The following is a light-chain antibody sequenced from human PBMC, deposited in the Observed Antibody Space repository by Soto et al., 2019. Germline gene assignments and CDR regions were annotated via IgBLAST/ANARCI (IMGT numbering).Light chain of an antibody. CDR3: AAWDDSLSGVV. CDR2: SNN. J-gene: IGLJ2*01. V-gene: IGLV1-47*02. Sequence: QLVLTQPPSASGTPGQRVTISCSGSSSNIGSNYVYWYQQLPGTAPKLLIYSNNQRPSGLPDRFSGSKSGTSASLAISGLRSEDEADYYCAAWDDSLSGVVFGGGTKLTVL. CDR1: SSNIGSNY.